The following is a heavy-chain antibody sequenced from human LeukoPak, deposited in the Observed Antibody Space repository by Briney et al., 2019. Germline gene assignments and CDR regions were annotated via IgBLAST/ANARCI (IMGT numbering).Heavy chain of an antibody. CDR1: GFTFSSYA. D-gene: IGHD3-9*01. CDR2: ISSNGGST. J-gene: IGHJ4*02. Sequence: PGGSLRLSCAASGFTFSSYAMHWVRQAPGKGLEYVSAISSNGGSTYYANSVKGRFTISRDNSKNTLYLQMGSLRAEDMAVYYCASLDLRYDILTGHTDYWGQGTLVTVSS. CDR3: ASLDLRYDILTGHTDY. V-gene: IGHV3-64*01.